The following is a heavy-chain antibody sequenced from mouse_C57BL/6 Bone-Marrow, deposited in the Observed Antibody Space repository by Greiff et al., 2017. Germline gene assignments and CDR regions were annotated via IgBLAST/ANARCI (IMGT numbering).Heavy chain of an antibody. CDR3: ASYSGAMDY. CDR2: IDPSDSYP. J-gene: IGHJ4*01. D-gene: IGHD2-10*01. V-gene: IGHV1-69*01. Sequence: VQLKQPGAELVMPGASVKLSCKASGYTFTSYWMHWVKQRPGQGLEWIGEIDPSDSYPNYNQKFKGKSTLNVDKSSSTAYMQLSSLTSEDSAVYYCASYSGAMDYWGQGTSVTVSS. CDR1: GYTFTSYW.